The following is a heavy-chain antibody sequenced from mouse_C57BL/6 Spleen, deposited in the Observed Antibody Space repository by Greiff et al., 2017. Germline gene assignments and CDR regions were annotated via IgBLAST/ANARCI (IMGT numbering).Heavy chain of an antibody. CDR3: ARDEYYGSSPLGYFDV. D-gene: IGHD1-1*01. CDR2: ISDGGSYT. CDR1: GFTFSSYA. J-gene: IGHJ1*03. V-gene: IGHV5-4*01. Sequence: VESGGGLVKPGGSLKLSCAASGFTFSSYAMSWVRQTPEKRLEWVATISDGGSYTYYPDNVKGRFTISRDNAKNNLYLQMSHLKSEDTAMYYCARDEYYGSSPLGYFDVWGTGTTVTVSS.